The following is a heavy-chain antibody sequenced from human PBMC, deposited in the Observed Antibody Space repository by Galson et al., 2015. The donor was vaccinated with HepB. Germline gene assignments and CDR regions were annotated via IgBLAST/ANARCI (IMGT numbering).Heavy chain of an antibody. D-gene: IGHD4-17*01. J-gene: IGHJ2*01. CDR2: VSSNGRYT. Sequence: SLRLSCAASGFTFSSHPMHWVRQAPGKGLEWVAVVSSNGRYTNHADSVKGRFTISRDNSKNTLSIQMNSLRPDDTAVYFCARARGAGAGDYENWCLDFWGRGTLVTVSS. V-gene: IGHV3-30*04. CDR1: GFTFSSHP. CDR3: ARARGAGAGDYENWCLDF.